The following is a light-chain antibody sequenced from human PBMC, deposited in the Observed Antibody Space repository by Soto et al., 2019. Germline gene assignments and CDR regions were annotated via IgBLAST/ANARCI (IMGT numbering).Light chain of an antibody. CDR3: QQYGGAPWT. J-gene: IGKJ1*01. V-gene: IGKV3-20*01. CDR2: AAS. Sequence: EIVLTQSPGTLSLSPGDRATLSCRASQNVGSNYLAWYQQKPGQAPRLLIYAASSRATGIPARFSGSGSGTDFTLTISRLDPEDFAVYHCQQYGGAPWTFGQGTKVEIK. CDR1: QNVGSNY.